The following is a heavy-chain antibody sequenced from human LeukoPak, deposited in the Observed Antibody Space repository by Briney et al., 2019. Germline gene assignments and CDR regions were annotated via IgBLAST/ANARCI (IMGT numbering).Heavy chain of an antibody. CDR1: GGTFSSYA. CDR3: ARDTYDFWSGYLGWFDP. J-gene: IGHJ5*02. D-gene: IGHD3-3*01. V-gene: IGHV1-69*05. Sequence: ASVKVSCKASGGTFSSYAISWVRQAPGQGLECMGRIIPIFGTANYAQNFQGRVTITTDESTSTAYMELSSLRSEDTAVYYCARDTYDFWSGYLGWFDPWGQGTLVTVSS. CDR2: IIPIFGTA.